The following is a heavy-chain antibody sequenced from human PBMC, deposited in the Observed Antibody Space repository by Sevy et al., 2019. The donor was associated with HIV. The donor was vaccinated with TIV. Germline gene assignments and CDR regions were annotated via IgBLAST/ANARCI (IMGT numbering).Heavy chain of an antibody. CDR1: GFTFSSHG. D-gene: IGHD3-22*01. V-gene: IGHV3-30*18. J-gene: IGHJ4*02. Sequence: GGSLRLSCAASGFTFSSHGMHWVRQAPGKGLEWVTFISYDGSNKYYADSVKGRFTISRDSSKNTVHLQINSLRTEDTAVYYCAKDMDYRDSSGFPLTFDYWGQGTLVTVSS. CDR3: AKDMDYRDSSGFPLTFDY. CDR2: ISYDGSNK.